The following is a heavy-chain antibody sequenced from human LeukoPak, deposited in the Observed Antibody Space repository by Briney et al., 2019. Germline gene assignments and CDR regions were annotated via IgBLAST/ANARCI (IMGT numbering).Heavy chain of an antibody. CDR1: GFTFDDYA. CDR2: ITWNSGTI. CDR3: AKDVTGTGAFDI. J-gene: IGHJ3*02. Sequence: GGSLRLSCAASGFTFDDYAIDWVRQGPGKGLGWVSGITWNSGTIGYADSVKGRFTISRDNAKNSLYLQMNSLRAEDTALYYCAKDVTGTGAFDIWGQGTMVTVSS. V-gene: IGHV3-9*01. D-gene: IGHD1-7*01.